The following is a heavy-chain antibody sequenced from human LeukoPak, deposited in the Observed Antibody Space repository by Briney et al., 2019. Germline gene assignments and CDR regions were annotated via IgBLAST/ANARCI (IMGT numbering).Heavy chain of an antibody. J-gene: IGHJ4*02. Sequence: GGSLRLSCAASGFTFRSYSMTWVRQAPGKGLEWVSVIYSGGSTYYADSVKGRFTISRDNSKNTLYLQMNSLRAEDTAVYYCARDSPLRAFDYWGQGTLVTVSS. CDR3: ARDSPLRAFDY. CDR2: IYSGGST. V-gene: IGHV3-53*01. CDR1: GFTFRSYS.